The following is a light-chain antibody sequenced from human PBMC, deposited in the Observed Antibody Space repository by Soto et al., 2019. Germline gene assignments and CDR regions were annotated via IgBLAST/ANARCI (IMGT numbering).Light chain of an antibody. CDR2: GAS. CDR3: QQYNSWWT. J-gene: IGKJ1*01. Sequence: EIVMTQSPATLSVSPGERATLSCRASQSVNSNLAWYQQKPGQAPRLLISGASTRATGIPARFSGSGSETDFTLTIRSLQSEDFAVYYCQQYNSWWTFGQGTKVEMK. V-gene: IGKV3-15*01. CDR1: QSVNSN.